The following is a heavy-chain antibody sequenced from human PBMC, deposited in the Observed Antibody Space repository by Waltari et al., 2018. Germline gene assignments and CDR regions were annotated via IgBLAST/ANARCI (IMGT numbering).Heavy chain of an antibody. CDR1: GGSITSNNW. J-gene: IGHJ4*02. CDR3: ARDRIGIVGAIDY. Sequence: QVQLQESGPGLVKPSGTLSLTCAVSGGSITSNNWWSWVRQPPGKGLEWIGEIHPGGTTKYSPSLKSRVTISVDKSKNQFSLKLSSVTAADTAVYYCARDRIGIVGAIDYWGQGTLVIVSS. V-gene: IGHV4-4*02. D-gene: IGHD1-26*01. CDR2: IHPGGTT.